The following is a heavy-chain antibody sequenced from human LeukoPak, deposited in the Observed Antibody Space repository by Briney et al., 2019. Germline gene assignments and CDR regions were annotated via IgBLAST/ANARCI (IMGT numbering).Heavy chain of an antibody. CDR2: INPSGGST. Sequence: ASVKVSRKASGYTFTSYYMHWVRQAPGQGLEWMGIINPSGGSTSYAQKFQGRVTMTRDMSTSTVYMELSSLRSEDTAVYYCARVNNRQQLYYWGQGTLVTVSS. V-gene: IGHV1-46*01. D-gene: IGHD6-13*01. CDR1: GYTFTSYY. CDR3: ARVNNRQQLYY. J-gene: IGHJ4*02.